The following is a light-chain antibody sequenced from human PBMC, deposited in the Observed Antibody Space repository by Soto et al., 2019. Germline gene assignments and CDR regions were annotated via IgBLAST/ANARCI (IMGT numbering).Light chain of an antibody. CDR3: QYYAVVWT. J-gene: IGKJ1*01. V-gene: IGKV1-5*01. CDR1: QSISDR. CDR2: DAS. Sequence: DIQMNQSPSTLSASVGDRVTITCRASQSISDRLAWYQQKPGKAPKVLIYDASRLQSGVPSRFSGSGYGTEFILTINGLQPDDFATYYCQYYAVVWTFGQGTRWIP.